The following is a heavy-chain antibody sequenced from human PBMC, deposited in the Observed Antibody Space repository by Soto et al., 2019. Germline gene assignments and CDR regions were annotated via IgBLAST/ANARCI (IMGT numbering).Heavy chain of an antibody. J-gene: IGHJ5*02. CDR1: GYTFTRYT. V-gene: IGHV1-3*01. Sequence: ASVKVSCKASGYTFTRYTMSWVRQAPGQRLEWMGWIDPDNGNTKSSQKFQDRVIITRDTSASTAYMDLSSLRSEDTAVYYCARGIATGQLDPWGQGTLVTVSS. CDR2: IDPDNGNT. D-gene: IGHD2-15*01. CDR3: ARGIATGQLDP.